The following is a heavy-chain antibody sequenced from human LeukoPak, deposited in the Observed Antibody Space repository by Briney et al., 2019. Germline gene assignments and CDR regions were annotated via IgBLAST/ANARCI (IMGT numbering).Heavy chain of an antibody. V-gene: IGHV4-4*07. CDR2: LYTSGST. Sequence: SEILSLTCTVSGDSISSYYWSWMRQPAGKGLEWIGRLYTSGSTNYNPSLKSRVTMSVDTSKNQFSLRLSSVTAADTAVYYCARGASGYYYGWGQGILVTVSS. CDR3: ARGASGYYYG. D-gene: IGHD3-22*01. J-gene: IGHJ4*02. CDR1: GDSISSYY.